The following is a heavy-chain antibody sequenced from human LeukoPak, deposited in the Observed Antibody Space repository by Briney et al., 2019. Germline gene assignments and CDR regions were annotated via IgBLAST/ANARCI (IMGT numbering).Heavy chain of an antibody. J-gene: IGHJ5*02. CDR3: AKSNAWDWFDP. Sequence: SETLSLTCAVYGGSFSGYYWSWIRQPPGKGLEWVGEINHSGSTNYNPSLKSRVTISVDTSKNQFSLKLSSVTAADTAVYYCAKSNAWDWFDPWGQGTLVTVSS. CDR2: INHSGST. D-gene: IGHD4-11*01. CDR1: GGSFSGYY. V-gene: IGHV4-34*01.